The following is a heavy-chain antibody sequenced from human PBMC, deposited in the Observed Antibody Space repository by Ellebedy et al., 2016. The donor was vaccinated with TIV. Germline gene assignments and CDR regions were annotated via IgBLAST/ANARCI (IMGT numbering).Heavy chain of an antibody. CDR1: GFTVSSNY. V-gene: IGHV3-53*01. D-gene: IGHD3-9*01. J-gene: IGHJ4*02. CDR2: IYSGGST. CDR3: ARNPGYYFDY. Sequence: GESLKISCEASGFTVSSNYMSWVRQAPGKGLEWVSVIYSGGSTYYADYVKGRFTISRDNAKNSLYLQVNTLRAEETAVYYCARNPGYYFDYWGQGTLVTVSS.